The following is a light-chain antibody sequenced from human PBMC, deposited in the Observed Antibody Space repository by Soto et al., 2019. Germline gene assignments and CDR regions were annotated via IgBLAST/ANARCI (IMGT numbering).Light chain of an antibody. Sequence: QSALTQPASLSGSPGQSITISCTETSSDVGGYNYVSWYQQHPGKAPKLMIYEVSNRPSGVSNRFSGSKSGNTASLTISGLQAEDEADYYCSSYTSSSTRVFGGGTKLTVL. CDR2: EVS. CDR1: SSDVGGYNY. J-gene: IGLJ3*02. V-gene: IGLV2-14*01. CDR3: SSYTSSSTRV.